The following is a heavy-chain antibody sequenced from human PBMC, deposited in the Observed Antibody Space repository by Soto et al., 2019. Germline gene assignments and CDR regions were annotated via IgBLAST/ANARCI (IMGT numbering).Heavy chain of an antibody. CDR2: IRGSGGNT. CDR3: AKADASGYNSLLFDY. V-gene: IGHV3-23*01. Sequence: QAGGSLRLSCAASGFSFSSYAMSWVRQAPGQGLEWVSAIRGSGGNTYYADSVKGRFSISRDNSKNTVFVQMNSLRAEDTAIYYCAKADASGYNSLLFDYWGQGTLVTVAS. D-gene: IGHD3-22*01. J-gene: IGHJ4*02. CDR1: GFSFSSYA.